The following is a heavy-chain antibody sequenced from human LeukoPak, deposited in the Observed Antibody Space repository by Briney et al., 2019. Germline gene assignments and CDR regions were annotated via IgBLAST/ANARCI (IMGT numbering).Heavy chain of an antibody. Sequence: GGSLRLSCAASGFTFSSYSMNWVRQAPGKGLEWVSSISSSSSTIYYADSVKGRFTISRDNAKNSLYLQMNSLRAEDTAVYYCARGYYDSSGYYPEGAFDIWGQGTMVTVSS. V-gene: IGHV3-48*01. CDR1: GFTFSSYS. CDR3: ARGYYDSSGYYPEGAFDI. D-gene: IGHD3-22*01. CDR2: ISSSSSTI. J-gene: IGHJ3*02.